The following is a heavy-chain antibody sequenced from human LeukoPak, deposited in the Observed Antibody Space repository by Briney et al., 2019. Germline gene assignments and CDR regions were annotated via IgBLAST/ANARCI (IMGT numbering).Heavy chain of an antibody. J-gene: IGHJ4*02. V-gene: IGHV3-21*01. CDR1: GFTFSSYS. CDR2: ISSSSSYI. D-gene: IGHD3-3*01. Sequence: PGGSLRLSCAASGFTFSSYSMNWVRQAPGKGLEWVSSISSSSSYIYYADSVKGRFTISRDNAKNSLYLQMNSLRAEDTAVYYCARDYRALTYYDFWSGYPYFDYWGQGTLVTVSS. CDR3: ARDYRALTYYDFWSGYPYFDY.